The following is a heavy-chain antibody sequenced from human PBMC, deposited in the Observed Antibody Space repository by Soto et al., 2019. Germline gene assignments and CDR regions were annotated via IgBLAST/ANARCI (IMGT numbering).Heavy chain of an antibody. D-gene: IGHD3-9*01. CDR3: ARLEGLATISYYFDF. CDR2: IYFRGNT. V-gene: IGHV4-39*01. CDR1: GDSINSDKYY. Sequence: SETLSLTCSVSGDSINSDKYYWGWIRQPPGKGLEWIGSIYFRGNTYYNPSLQTRVTISLDKSKSQFSLKLNSVTAADSAVYFCARLEGLATISYYFDFWGQGTLVTVSS. J-gene: IGHJ4*02.